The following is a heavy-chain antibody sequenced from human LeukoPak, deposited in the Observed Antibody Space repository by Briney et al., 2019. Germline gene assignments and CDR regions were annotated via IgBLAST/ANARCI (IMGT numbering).Heavy chain of an antibody. Sequence: ASVKVSCQASGYSFIDYYIHWVRLAPGHGLEWMGWISAYNGNTNYAQKLQGRVTMTTDTSTSTAYMELRSLRSDDTAVYYCARGLLWFGESGDDAFDIWGQGTMVTVSS. J-gene: IGHJ3*02. CDR3: ARGLLWFGESGDDAFDI. CDR2: ISAYNGNT. V-gene: IGHV1-18*04. D-gene: IGHD3-10*01. CDR1: GYSFIDYY.